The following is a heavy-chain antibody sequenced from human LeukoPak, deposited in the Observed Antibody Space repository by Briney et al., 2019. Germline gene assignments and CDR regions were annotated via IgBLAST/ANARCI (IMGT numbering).Heavy chain of an antibody. CDR1: GFTFSTYS. D-gene: IGHD3-22*01. V-gene: IGHV3-48*01. CDR2: IRSSSSTI. J-gene: IGHJ4*02. CDR3: ARGSTYYDSSGQVPFDY. Sequence: GGSLRLSCAASGFTFSTYSMNWVRQAPGKGLEWVSYIRSSSSTIYYADSVKGRFTISRDNAKNSLYLQMNSLRAEDTAVYYCARGSTYYDSSGQVPFDYWGQGTLVTVSS.